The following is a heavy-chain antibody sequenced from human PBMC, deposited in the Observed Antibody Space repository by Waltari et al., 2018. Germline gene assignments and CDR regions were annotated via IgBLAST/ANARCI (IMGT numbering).Heavy chain of an antibody. CDR1: GFTVSSNY. J-gene: IGHJ6*02. CDR2: IYSGGST. CDR3: ARERARKRPSHYYYGMDV. Sequence: EVQLVESGGGLVQPGGSLRLSCAASGFTVSSNYMSWVRQAPGKGLEWVSVIYSGGSTYYADSVKGRFTISRDNSKNTLYLQMNSLRAEDTAVYYCARERARKRPSHYYYGMDVWGQGTTVTVSS. D-gene: IGHD2-2*01. V-gene: IGHV3-66*02.